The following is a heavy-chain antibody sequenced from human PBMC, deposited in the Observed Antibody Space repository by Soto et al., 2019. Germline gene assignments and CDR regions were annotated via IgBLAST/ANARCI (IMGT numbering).Heavy chain of an antibody. Sequence: NPSETLSLTCTVSGGSISSYYWSWIRQPPGKGLEWIGYIYYSGSTNYNPSLKSRVTISVDTSKNQFSLKLSSVTAADTAVYYCARSQGYCSSTSCYQFTYYFDYWGQGTLVTVSS. V-gene: IGHV4-59*01. D-gene: IGHD2-2*01. J-gene: IGHJ4*02. CDR1: GGSISSYY. CDR2: IYYSGST. CDR3: ARSQGYCSSTSCYQFTYYFDY.